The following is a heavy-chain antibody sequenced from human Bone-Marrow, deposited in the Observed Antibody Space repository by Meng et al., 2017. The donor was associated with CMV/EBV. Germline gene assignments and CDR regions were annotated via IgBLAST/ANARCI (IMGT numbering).Heavy chain of an antibody. CDR2: ISGSGSTI. D-gene: IGHD6-6*01. V-gene: IGHV3-48*03. J-gene: IGHJ6*02. Sequence: GGSLRLSCAASGFTFSSYAMSWVRQAPGKGLDWVSSISGSGSTIYYADSVKGRFTISRDNAKNSLYLQMNSLRAEDTAVYYCASWGQLVDYYGMDVWGQGTTVTVSS. CDR1: GFTFSSYA. CDR3: ASWGQLVDYYGMDV.